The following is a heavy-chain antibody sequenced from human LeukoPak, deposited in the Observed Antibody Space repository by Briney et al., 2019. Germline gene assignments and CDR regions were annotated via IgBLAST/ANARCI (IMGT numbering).Heavy chain of an antibody. V-gene: IGHV1-69*13. CDR3: ASHSSSWYFGNWFDP. CDR1: GGTFSSYA. CDR2: IIPIFGTA. J-gene: IGHJ5*02. Sequence: RTSVKVSCKASGGTFSSYAISWVRQAPGQGLEWMGGIIPIFGTANYAQKFQGRVTITADESTSTAYMELSSLRSEDTAVYYRASHSSSWYFGNWFDPWGQGTLVTVSS. D-gene: IGHD6-13*01.